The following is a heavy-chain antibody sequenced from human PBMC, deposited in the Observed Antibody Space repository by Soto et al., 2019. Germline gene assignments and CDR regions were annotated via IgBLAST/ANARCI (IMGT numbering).Heavy chain of an antibody. CDR2: IYYSGST. Sequence: SETLSLTCTVSGGSISSYYWSWIRQPPGKGLEWIGYIYYSGSTNYNPSLKSRVTISVDTSKNQFSLKLSSVTAADTAVYYCARAGYYDFWSDPRNWFDPWGQGTLVTSPQ. J-gene: IGHJ5*02. CDR3: ARAGYYDFWSDPRNWFDP. CDR1: GGSISSYY. D-gene: IGHD3-3*01. V-gene: IGHV4-59*01.